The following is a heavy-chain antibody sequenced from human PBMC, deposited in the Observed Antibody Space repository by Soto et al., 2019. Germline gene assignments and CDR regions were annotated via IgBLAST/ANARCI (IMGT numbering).Heavy chain of an antibody. CDR1: GFTFSSYS. CDR3: ARALADTAMVFDYYYGMDV. Sequence: EVQLVESGGGLVKPGGSLSLSCAASGFTFSSYSMNWVRQAPGKGLELVSSISSSSSYIYYADSVKGRFTITRDNAKNSLYLQVTSLSAEDTAVYYCARALADTAMVFDYYYGMDVWGLGITVTVSS. D-gene: IGHD5-18*01. CDR2: ISSSSSYI. V-gene: IGHV3-21*04. J-gene: IGHJ6*02.